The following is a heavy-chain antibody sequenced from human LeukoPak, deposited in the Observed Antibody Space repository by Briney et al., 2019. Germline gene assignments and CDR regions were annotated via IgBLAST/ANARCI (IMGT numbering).Heavy chain of an antibody. CDR3: ARLATAGNDYFDY. J-gene: IGHJ4*02. CDR1: GGSISSYY. V-gene: IGHV4-59*08. CDR2: IHYSGSA. D-gene: IGHD6-13*01. Sequence: SETPSLTCTVSGGSISSYYWSWIRQPPGKGLEWIGYIHYSGSANYNPSLKSRVTISVDTSKNQFSLKLSSVTAADTAVYYCARLATAGNDYFDYWGQGTLVTVSS.